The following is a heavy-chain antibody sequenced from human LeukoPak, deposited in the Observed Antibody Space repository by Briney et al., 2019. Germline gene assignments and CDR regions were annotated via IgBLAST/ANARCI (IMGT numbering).Heavy chain of an antibody. Sequence: ASVKVSCKASGYTFTSYYMHWVRQAPGQGLEWMGIINPSGGSTSYAQKFQGRVTITTDESTSTAYMELSSLRSEDTAVYYCARDLSAPVGNYYYYMDVWGKGTTVTVSS. J-gene: IGHJ6*03. D-gene: IGHD1-26*01. CDR3: ARDLSAPVGNYYYYMDV. CDR2: INPSGGST. CDR1: GYTFTSYY. V-gene: IGHV1-46*01.